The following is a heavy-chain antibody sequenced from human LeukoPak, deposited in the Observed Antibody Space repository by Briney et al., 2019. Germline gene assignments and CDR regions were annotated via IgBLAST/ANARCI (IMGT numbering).Heavy chain of an antibody. V-gene: IGHV4-39*01. CDR3: ARRGRVGYCGGDCFLHWFDP. Sequence: PSETLSLTCTVSGGSISSSSYYWGWLRQPPGMGREWIGSIYYSGSTYYNPSLKSRVTISVDTSKNQFSLKLSSVTAADTAVYYCARRGRVGYCGGDCFLHWFDPWGQGTLVTVSS. CDR2: IYYSGST. CDR1: GGSISSSSYY. J-gene: IGHJ5*02. D-gene: IGHD2-21*02.